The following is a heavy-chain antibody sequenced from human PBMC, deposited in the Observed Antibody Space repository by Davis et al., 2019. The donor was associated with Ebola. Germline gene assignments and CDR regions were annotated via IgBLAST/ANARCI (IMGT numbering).Heavy chain of an antibody. CDR1: GFTVSSNY. J-gene: IGHJ4*02. CDR3: ARQRGVYDYSWGTYRRLYYFDY. CDR2: ITSTGQTK. Sequence: GESLKISCAASGFTVSSNYMSWVRQAPGRGLEWIAYITSTGQTKYYADSVKGRFIISRDDAKSSVSLQMDGLRAEDAAVYYCARQRGVYDYSWGTYRRLYYFDYWGQGALVTVSS. V-gene: IGHV3-11*01. D-gene: IGHD3-16*02.